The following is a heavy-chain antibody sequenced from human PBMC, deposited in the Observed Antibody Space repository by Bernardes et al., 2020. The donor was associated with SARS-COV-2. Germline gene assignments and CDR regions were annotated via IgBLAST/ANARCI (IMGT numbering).Heavy chain of an antibody. Sequence: GGSLRLSCAASGFTFSSYWMSWVRQAPGKGLEWVANIKQDGSEKYYVDSVKGRFTISRDNAKNSLYLQMNSLRAEDTAVYYCARETMITFGGVIVLDYWGQGTLVTVSS. D-gene: IGHD3-16*02. CDR1: GFTFSSYW. V-gene: IGHV3-7*01. CDR3: ARETMITFGGVIVLDY. J-gene: IGHJ4*02. CDR2: IKQDGSEK.